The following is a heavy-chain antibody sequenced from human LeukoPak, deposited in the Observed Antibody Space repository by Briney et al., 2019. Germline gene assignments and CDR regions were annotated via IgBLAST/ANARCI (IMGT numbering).Heavy chain of an antibody. CDR1: GFTFSDYY. CDR3: ARATVLGAHYFDY. Sequence: GGSLRLSCAASGFTFSDYYMSWIRQAPGKGLEWVSYISSSSSYIYYADSVKGRFTISRDNAKNPLYLQMNSLRAEDTAVYYCARATVLGAHYFDYWGQGTLVTVSS. D-gene: IGHD4-17*01. J-gene: IGHJ4*02. CDR2: ISSSSSYI. V-gene: IGHV3-11*06.